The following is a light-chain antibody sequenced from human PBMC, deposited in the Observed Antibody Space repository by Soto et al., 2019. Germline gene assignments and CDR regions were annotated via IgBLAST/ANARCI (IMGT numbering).Light chain of an antibody. CDR1: SSDVGGYNY. CDR3: YSYTTSSTYV. Sequence: QSALTQPASVSGSPGQSITISCTGTSSDVGGYNYVSWYQQHPPKAPKLMIYDVSNRPSGVSDRFSGSKSGNTASLTISGLQAEDEADYYCYSYTTSSTYVFGTGTKVIVL. V-gene: IGLV2-14*01. CDR2: DVS. J-gene: IGLJ1*01.